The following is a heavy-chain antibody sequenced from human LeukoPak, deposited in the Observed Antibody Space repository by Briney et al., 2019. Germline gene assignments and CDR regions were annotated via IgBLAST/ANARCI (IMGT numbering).Heavy chain of an antibody. V-gene: IGHV4-39*01. D-gene: IGHD3-22*01. Sequence: SETLSLTCIVSGGXISSRSYYWGWIRQPPGKGLEWIGSIYHSGSTYYNPSLKSRVTISVDTSKNQFSLKLSSVTAADTAVYYCARGDYDTSGYYYYYYGMDVWGQGTTVTVSS. CDR1: GGXISSRSYY. CDR2: IYHSGST. J-gene: IGHJ6*02. CDR3: ARGDYDTSGYYYYYYGMDV.